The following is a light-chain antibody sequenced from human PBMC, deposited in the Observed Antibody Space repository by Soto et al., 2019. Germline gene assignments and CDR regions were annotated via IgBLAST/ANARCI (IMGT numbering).Light chain of an antibody. Sequence: EIVLTQSPGTLSLSPGERATLSCRASQSVSSSYLAWYQQKPGQAPRLLIYGASSRATGIPDRFSGSGSGTDFTHTISRLEPDDFALYYCQQYGSSPYTFGQGTKLEIK. J-gene: IGKJ2*01. CDR2: GAS. CDR1: QSVSSSY. CDR3: QQYGSSPYT. V-gene: IGKV3-20*01.